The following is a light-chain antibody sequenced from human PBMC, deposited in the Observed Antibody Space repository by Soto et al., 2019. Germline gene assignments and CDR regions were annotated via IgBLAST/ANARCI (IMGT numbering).Light chain of an antibody. CDR3: QQYNSYPRT. CDR2: DAS. V-gene: IGKV1-5*01. Sequence: DIQMTQSPSTLSASVGDRVTITCRASQSVSSWLAWYQQKPGKAPKLLIYDASSLESGVPPSFSGSGSGTEFTLTIRSLQPDDFATYYCQQYNSYPRTFGQGTKVEIK. J-gene: IGKJ1*01. CDR1: QSVSSW.